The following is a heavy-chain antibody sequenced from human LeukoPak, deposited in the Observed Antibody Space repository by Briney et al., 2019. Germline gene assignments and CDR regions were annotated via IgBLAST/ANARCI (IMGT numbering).Heavy chain of an antibody. CDR1: GFTFSSYW. CDR3: ARHVVAVGFDY. CDR2: IKEDGTEK. V-gene: IGHV3-7*01. J-gene: IGHJ4*02. Sequence: PGGSLRLSCAASGFTFSSYWMSWIRQAPGKGLEWVANIKEDGTEKYYVDSVKGRFTISRDNAKISLYLQMNSLRAEDTAVYYCARHVVAVGFDYWGQGTLVTVSS. D-gene: IGHD3-22*01.